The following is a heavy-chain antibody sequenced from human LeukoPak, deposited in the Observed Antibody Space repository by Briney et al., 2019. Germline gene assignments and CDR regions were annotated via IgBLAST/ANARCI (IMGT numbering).Heavy chain of an antibody. J-gene: IGHJ4*02. D-gene: IGHD2-21*02. Sequence: GGSLRLSCAASGFTFSSYAMHWVRQAPGKGLEWVAVISYDGSNKYYADSVKGRFTISRDNSKNTLYLQISSLRAEDTAVYYCARDRSPIVVVTAISFDYWGQGTLVTVSS. CDR3: ARDRSPIVVVTAISFDY. V-gene: IGHV3-30-3*01. CDR2: ISYDGSNK. CDR1: GFTFSSYA.